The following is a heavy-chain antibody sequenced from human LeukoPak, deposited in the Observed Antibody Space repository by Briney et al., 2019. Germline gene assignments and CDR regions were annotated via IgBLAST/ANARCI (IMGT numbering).Heavy chain of an antibody. J-gene: IGHJ4*02. CDR2: IIPIFGTA. CDR3: AREHTTYLVTSTHRPSY. Sequence: ASVKVSCKASGGTFSSYAISWVRQAPGQGLEWMGRIIPIFGTANYAQKFQGRVTITADKSTSTAYMELSSLRAEDTAVYYCAREHTTYLVTSTHRPSYWGQGTLVTVSS. D-gene: IGHD3-22*01. CDR1: GGTFSSYA. V-gene: IGHV1-69*06.